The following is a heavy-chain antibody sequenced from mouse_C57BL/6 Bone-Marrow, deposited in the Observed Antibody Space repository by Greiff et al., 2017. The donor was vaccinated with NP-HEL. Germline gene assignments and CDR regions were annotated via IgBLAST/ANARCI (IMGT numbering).Heavy chain of an antibody. Sequence: QVQLQQPGAELVKPGASVKLSCKASGYTFTSYWMHWVKQRPGQGLEWIGMIHPNSGSTNYNEKFKSKATLTVDKSSSTAYMQLSSLTSEDSAVYYCARLGLSYYYGSSPWYFDVWGTGTTVTVSS. V-gene: IGHV1-64*01. CDR3: ARLGLSYYYGSSPWYFDV. CDR1: GYTFTSYW. CDR2: IHPNSGST. J-gene: IGHJ1*03. D-gene: IGHD1-1*01.